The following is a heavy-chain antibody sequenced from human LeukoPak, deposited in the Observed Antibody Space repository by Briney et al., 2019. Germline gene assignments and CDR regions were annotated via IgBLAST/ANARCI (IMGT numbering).Heavy chain of an antibody. D-gene: IGHD3-22*01. CDR1: GFTFSSYA. J-gene: IGHJ4*02. CDR2: ISGSGGST. Sequence: GGSLRLSCAASGFTFSSYAMSWVRQAPGKGLEWVSAISGSGGSTYYADSVKGRFTISRDNSKNTLYLQMNSLRAEDTAVYYCAKAVYYDSSGWYYFDYWGQGTLVTVSS. V-gene: IGHV3-23*01. CDR3: AKAVYYDSSGWYYFDY.